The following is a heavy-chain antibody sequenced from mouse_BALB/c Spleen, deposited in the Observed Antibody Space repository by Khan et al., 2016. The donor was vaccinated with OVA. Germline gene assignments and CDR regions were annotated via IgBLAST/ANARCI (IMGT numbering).Heavy chain of an antibody. Sequence: EVELVESGGHLVEPGGSLKLSCVASGFTFSTYGMSWVRQTPDKRLEWVATISTGGHYTYYPDSVRGRFTISRDNAKNTLYLQMTSLKSEDTAMFYCARLAYYYDSEGFAYWGQGTLVTVSA. V-gene: IGHV5-6*01. D-gene: IGHD1-1*01. J-gene: IGHJ3*01. CDR1: GFTFSTYG. CDR3: ARLAYYYDSEGFAY. CDR2: ISTGGHYT.